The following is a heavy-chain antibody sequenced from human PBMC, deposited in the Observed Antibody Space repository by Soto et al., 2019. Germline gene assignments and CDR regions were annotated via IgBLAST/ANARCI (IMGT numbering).Heavy chain of an antibody. CDR3: ARRLDYDILTGTIDY. D-gene: IGHD3-9*01. CDR2: ISRSGGSP. CDR1: GFPFSNYA. V-gene: IGHV3-23*01. Sequence: EVQLLESGGGLVQPGGSLRLSCSASGFPFSNYAMSWVRQAPGKGLEWVSAISRSGGSPYYAVSVRGRFTVSRDNSKHTLYLQMHSLRAEDTAVYYCARRLDYDILTGTIDYWGQGTLVTVSS. J-gene: IGHJ4*02.